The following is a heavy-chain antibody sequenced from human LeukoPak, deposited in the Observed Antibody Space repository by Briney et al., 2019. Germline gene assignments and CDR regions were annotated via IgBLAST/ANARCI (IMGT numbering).Heavy chain of an antibody. Sequence: PGGSLRLSCAASGFTVSSNYMSWVRQAPGKGLEWVSVIYSGGSTYYADSVKGRFTISRDNSKNTLYLQMNNLRAEDTAVYYCAKVSYYGDYYYFYRDVWGKRPGVTVSS. J-gene: IGHJ6*03. CDR2: IYSGGST. V-gene: IGHV3-66*01. CDR3: AKVSYYGDYYYFYRDV. D-gene: IGHD4-17*01. CDR1: GFTVSSNY.